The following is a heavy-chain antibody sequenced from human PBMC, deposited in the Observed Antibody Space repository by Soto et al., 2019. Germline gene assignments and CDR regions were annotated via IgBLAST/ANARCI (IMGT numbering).Heavy chain of an antibody. J-gene: IGHJ3*02. CDR1: GGTFSSYA. CDR2: IIPILGTA. CDR3: ARGYCSSTSCYTRIAAVGLGAFDI. V-gene: IGHV1-69*01. D-gene: IGHD2-2*02. Sequence: QVQLVQSGAEVKKPGSSVKVSCKASGGTFSSYAISWVRQAPGQGLEWMGGIIPILGTANYAQKFQGRVTITADESTSTAYMELSSLRSEDTAVYYCARGYCSSTSCYTRIAAVGLGAFDIWGQGTMVTVSS.